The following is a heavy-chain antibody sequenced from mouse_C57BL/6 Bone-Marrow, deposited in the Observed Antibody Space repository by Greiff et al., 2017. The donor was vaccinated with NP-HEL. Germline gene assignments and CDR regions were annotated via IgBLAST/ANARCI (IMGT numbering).Heavy chain of an antibody. CDR2: IDPENGDT. D-gene: IGHD1-1*01. Sequence: VQLQQSGAELVRPGASVKLSCTASGFNIKDDYMHWVKQRPEQGLEWIGWIDPENGDTEYASKFQGKASITADTSSNTAYLQLSSLTSEDTAVYYCTTRYGSSYDYWGQGTTLTVSS. J-gene: IGHJ2*01. CDR3: TTRYGSSYDY. V-gene: IGHV14-4*01. CDR1: GFNIKDDY.